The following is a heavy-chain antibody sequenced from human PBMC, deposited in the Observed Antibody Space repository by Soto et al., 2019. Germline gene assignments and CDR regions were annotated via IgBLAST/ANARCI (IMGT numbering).Heavy chain of an antibody. J-gene: IGHJ6*03. D-gene: IGHD2-2*01. CDR2: ISSSSSYA. CDR1: GFTFSDYY. CDR3: AKSPLVVPSLGYYYMDV. Sequence: GGSLRLSCAASGFTFSDYYMSWIRQVPGKGLEWISYISSSSSYANYADSVKGRFTMSRDNAKNTQYLPMNSLRDEDTAVYYCAKSPLVVPSLGYYYMDVWGKGITVTVS. V-gene: IGHV3-11*06.